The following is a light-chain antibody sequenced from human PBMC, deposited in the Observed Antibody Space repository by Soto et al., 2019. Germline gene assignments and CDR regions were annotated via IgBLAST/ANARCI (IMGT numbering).Light chain of an antibody. CDR1: QSISSW. CDR3: QQYISYPWT. CDR2: DAS. V-gene: IGKV1-5*01. J-gene: IGKJ1*01. Sequence: DIQMTQSPSILSASVGDRVTISCRASQSISSWLDWYQQKPGKAPNLLIFDASTLETGVPSRFSGSEAETEFTLTISGLQPDDFATYYCQQYISYPWTFGQGTKVEIK.